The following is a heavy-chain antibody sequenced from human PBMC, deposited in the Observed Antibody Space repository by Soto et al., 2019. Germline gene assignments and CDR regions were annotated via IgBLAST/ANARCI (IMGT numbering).Heavy chain of an antibody. CDR1: GFTFKSYA. Sequence: GGSLRLSCAVSGFTFKSYAMSLVRQAPGKGLEWVSTISDSGGSTSYADSVKGRLTISRDNSMNTLYLQMDSLRVEDTAVYYCVKRDLAYWGQGTLVTVSS. J-gene: IGHJ4*02. V-gene: IGHV3-23*01. CDR2: ISDSGGST. CDR3: VKRDLAY.